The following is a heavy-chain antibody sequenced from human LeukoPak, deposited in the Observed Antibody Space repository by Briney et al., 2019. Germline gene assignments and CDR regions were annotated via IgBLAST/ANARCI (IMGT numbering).Heavy chain of an antibody. CDR3: ARVVVPAAIASWGTVAP. Sequence: GGSLRLSCAAFGFTFSSYSMNWVRQAPGKGLEWVSSISSSSSYIYYADSVKGRFTISRDNAKNSLYLQMNSLRAEDTAVYYCARVVVPAAIASWGTVAPWGQGTLVTVSS. CDR2: ISSSSSYI. J-gene: IGHJ5*02. V-gene: IGHV3-21*01. D-gene: IGHD2-2*01. CDR1: GFTFSSYS.